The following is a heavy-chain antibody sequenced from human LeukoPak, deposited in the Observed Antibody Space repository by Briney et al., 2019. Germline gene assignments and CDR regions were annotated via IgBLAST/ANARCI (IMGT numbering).Heavy chain of an antibody. Sequence: SETLSLTCAVYGGSFSGYYWSWIRQPPGKGLEWIGEINHSGSTNYNPSLKSRVTISVDTSKSQFSLKLSSATAADTAVYYCARAPGSGYYFSRYNWFDPWGQGTLVTVSS. CDR3: ARAPGSGYYFSRYNWFDP. CDR1: GGSFSGYY. D-gene: IGHD3-22*01. V-gene: IGHV4-34*01. J-gene: IGHJ5*02. CDR2: INHSGST.